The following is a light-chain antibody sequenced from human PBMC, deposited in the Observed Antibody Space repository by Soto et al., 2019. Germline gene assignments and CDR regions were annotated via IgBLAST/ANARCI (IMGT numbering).Light chain of an antibody. Sequence: QSALTQPHSASGSPGQSVTITCSGTSSDVGEENYVSWYQQHPGKVPKLILYEVSKRPSGVPDRFSGSRSGNTASLTVSGLHSEDEADYYCSSFAGSTVVFGGGTQLTVL. J-gene: IGLJ2*01. CDR3: SSFAGSTVV. V-gene: IGLV2-8*01. CDR2: EVS. CDR1: SSDVGEENY.